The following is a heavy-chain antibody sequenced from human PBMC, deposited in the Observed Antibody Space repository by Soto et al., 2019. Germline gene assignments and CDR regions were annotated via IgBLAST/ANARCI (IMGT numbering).Heavy chain of an antibody. D-gene: IGHD1-1*01. V-gene: IGHV3-74*01. CDR3: AGGKGRNTPFDY. CDR1: GFTFTSYW. CDR2: INSDGSST. J-gene: IGHJ4*02. Sequence: EVQLVESGGGLVQPGGSLRLSCATSGFTFTSYWMHWVLQVPGKGLVWVSRINSDGSSTTYADSVKGRFTISRDNAKNTLYLEMNSLSAEDTAVYFCAGGKGRNTPFDYWGQGTLVTVSA.